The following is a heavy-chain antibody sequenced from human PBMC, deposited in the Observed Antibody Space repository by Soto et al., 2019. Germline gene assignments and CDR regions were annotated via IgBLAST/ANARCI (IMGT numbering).Heavy chain of an antibody. Sequence: QVQLQESGPGLVKPSGTLSLTCAVSSGSISSSNWWSWVRQPPGKGLEWIGEIYHSGSTNYNPSLKSRVTISVDKSKNQFSLKLSSVTAADTAVYYCARDLGSGSNGPPYYYYMDVCGKGTTVTVSS. CDR2: IYHSGST. D-gene: IGHD3-10*01. J-gene: IGHJ6*03. CDR1: SGSISSSNW. CDR3: ARDLGSGSNGPPYYYYMDV. V-gene: IGHV4-4*02.